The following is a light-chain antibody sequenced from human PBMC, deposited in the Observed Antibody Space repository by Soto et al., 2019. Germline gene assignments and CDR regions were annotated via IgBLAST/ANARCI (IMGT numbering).Light chain of an antibody. CDR2: WGS. Sequence: DFVMTQSPDSPAVSLGERATINCKSSQSVSFSSNNKNYLAWYQQKPRQPPRLLIYWGSIRESGVPDRFTGSGSGTDFTLTITSLQAEDAAVYYCQQYYGIPRTFGQGTKVDIK. CDR1: QSVSFSSNNKNY. J-gene: IGKJ1*01. V-gene: IGKV4-1*01. CDR3: QQYYGIPRT.